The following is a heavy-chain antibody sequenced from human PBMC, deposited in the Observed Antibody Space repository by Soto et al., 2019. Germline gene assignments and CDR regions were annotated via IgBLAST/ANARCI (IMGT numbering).Heavy chain of an antibody. CDR2: INPSGGST. J-gene: IGHJ4*02. Sequence: GASGKVSCKASGYTFTSYYMHWVRQAPGQGLEWMGIINPSGGSTSYAQKFQGRVTMTRDTSTSTVYMELSSLRSEDTAVYYCARGRPVLRFLEWLFGYWGQGTLVTVYS. V-gene: IGHV1-46*01. D-gene: IGHD3-3*01. CDR3: ARGRPVLRFLEWLFGY. CDR1: GYTFTSYY.